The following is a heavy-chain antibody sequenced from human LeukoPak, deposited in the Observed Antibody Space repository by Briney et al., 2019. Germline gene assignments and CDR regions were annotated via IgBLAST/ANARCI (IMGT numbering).Heavy chain of an antibody. V-gene: IGHV4-39*07. CDR2: IYYSGST. J-gene: IGHJ4*02. CDR3: AAAGGKRITMVRGVITTFDY. Sequence: SETLSLTCTVSGGSISTSSYYWGWIRQPPGKGLEWIGSIYYSGSTYYNPSLKSRVTISVNTSKNQFSLKLSSVTAADTAVYYCAAAGGKRITMVRGVITTFDYWGQGTLVTVSS. CDR1: GGSISTSSYY. D-gene: IGHD3-10*01.